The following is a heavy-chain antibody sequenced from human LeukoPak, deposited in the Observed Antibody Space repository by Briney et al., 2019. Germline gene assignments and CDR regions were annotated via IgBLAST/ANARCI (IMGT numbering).Heavy chain of an antibody. CDR3: ARDRLHYGEYEKTFDY. D-gene: IGHD4-17*01. CDR1: GFTFSSYG. CDR2: ISGSGGST. Sequence: GGSLRLSCAASGFTFSSYGMSWVRQAPGKGLEWVSAISGSGGSTYYADSVKGRFTISRDNAKNSLYLQMNSLRAEDTAVYYCARDRLHYGEYEKTFDYWGQGTLVSVSS. J-gene: IGHJ4*02. V-gene: IGHV3-23*01.